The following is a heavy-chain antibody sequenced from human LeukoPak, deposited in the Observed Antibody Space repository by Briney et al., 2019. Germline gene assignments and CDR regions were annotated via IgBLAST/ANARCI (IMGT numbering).Heavy chain of an antibody. CDR2: INHSGST. J-gene: IGHJ4*02. V-gene: IGHV4-34*01. CDR3: ARGRKRCPFDY. Sequence: SETLSLTCTVSGGSISSYYWSWIRQPPGKGLEWIGEINHSGSTNYNPSLKSRVTISVDTSKNQFSLKLSSVTAADTAVYYCARGRKRCPFDYWGQGTLVTVSS. D-gene: IGHD1-14*01. CDR1: GGSISSYY.